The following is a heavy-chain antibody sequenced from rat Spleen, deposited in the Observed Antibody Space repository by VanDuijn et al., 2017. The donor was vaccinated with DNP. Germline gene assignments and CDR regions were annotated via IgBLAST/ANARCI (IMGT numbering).Heavy chain of an antibody. CDR1: GFSLTSYG. CDR3: SRDRDSINIRTWYFDF. V-gene: IGHV2S12*01. Sequence: QVQLKESGPGLVQPSQTLSLTCTVSGFSLTSYGVSWVRQPPGKGLEWIAAISSGGSTYYNSALKSRLSISRDTSKSQVFLKMNSLQTEDSAIYFCSRDRDSINIRTWYFDFWGPGTMVTVSS. D-gene: IGHD1-4*01. CDR2: ISSGGST. J-gene: IGHJ1*01.